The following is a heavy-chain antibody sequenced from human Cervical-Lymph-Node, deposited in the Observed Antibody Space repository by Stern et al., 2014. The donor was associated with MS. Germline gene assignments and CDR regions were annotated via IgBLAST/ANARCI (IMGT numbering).Heavy chain of an antibody. D-gene: IGHD3-10*01. CDR3: ARGAGDNWFDP. CDR1: GG. Sequence: VQLVESGADVKKPGSSVRVSCKASGGISWLRQAPGQGLEWMGGIIPFVGTGKVKYAQHFQGRLTIIADTSTNTTYMELRSLRIDDTAVYYCARGAGDNWFDPWGQGTLVSVSS. J-gene: IGHJ5*02. CDR2: IIPFVGTGKV. V-gene: IGHV1-69*06.